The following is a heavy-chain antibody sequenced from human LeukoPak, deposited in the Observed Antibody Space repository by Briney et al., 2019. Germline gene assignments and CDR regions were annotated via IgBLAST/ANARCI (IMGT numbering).Heavy chain of an antibody. V-gene: IGHV4-59*12. Sequence: SETLSLICTVSGGSISSYYWSWIRQPSGRGLEWIGYIYYSGSTNYNPSLKSRVTISVDTSKNQFSLKLSSRTAADTAVYYCAREAPSALHDAFDIWGQGTMVTVSS. CDR2: IYYSGST. CDR1: GGSISSYY. CDR3: AREAPSALHDAFDI. J-gene: IGHJ3*02. D-gene: IGHD3-10*01.